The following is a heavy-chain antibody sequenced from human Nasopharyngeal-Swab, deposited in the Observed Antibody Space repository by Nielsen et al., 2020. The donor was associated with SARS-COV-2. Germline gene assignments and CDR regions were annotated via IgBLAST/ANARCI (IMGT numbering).Heavy chain of an antibody. J-gene: IGHJ4*02. CDR1: GFTFSSYS. V-gene: IGHV3-21*01. Sequence: GESLKISCAASGFTFSSYSMNWVRQAPGKGLEWVSSISSSSSYIYYADSVKGRFTISRDNAENSLYLQMNSLRAEDTAVYYCARRDTMVQGVIIPLDYWGQGTLVTVSS. D-gene: IGHD3-10*01. CDR3: ARRDTMVQGVIIPLDY. CDR2: ISSSSSYI.